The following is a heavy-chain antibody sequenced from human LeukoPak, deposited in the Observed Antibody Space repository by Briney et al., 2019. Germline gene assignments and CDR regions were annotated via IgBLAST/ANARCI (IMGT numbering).Heavy chain of an antibody. CDR1: GYSFSDYW. Sequence: KHGESLKISCQASGYSFSDYWIAWVRQMPGKGLEWMGIIYPGDSDTRYSPSFQGQVTISADKSISTAYLQWSSLKASVTAMYYCARSITMVRGVFDYWGQGTLVTVSS. CDR3: ARSITMVRGVFDY. V-gene: IGHV5-51*01. J-gene: IGHJ5*01. CDR2: IYPGDSDT. D-gene: IGHD3-10*01.